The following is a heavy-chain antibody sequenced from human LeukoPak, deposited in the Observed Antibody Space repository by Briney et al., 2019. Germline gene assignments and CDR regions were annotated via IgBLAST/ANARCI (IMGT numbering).Heavy chain of an antibody. V-gene: IGHV4-59*01. CDR3: ARSIHVFFDS. J-gene: IGHJ4*02. CDR2: IYYSGST. D-gene: IGHD6-6*01. CDR1: GGSMSSYY. Sequence: PSETLSLTCTVSGGSMSSYYWSFFRQPPGKGLEWIGCIYYSGSTNYNPSPKSRVTISLDTSKNQFSLKLRSVTPAASDTSYCARSIHVFFDSWGQGTVVTVSS.